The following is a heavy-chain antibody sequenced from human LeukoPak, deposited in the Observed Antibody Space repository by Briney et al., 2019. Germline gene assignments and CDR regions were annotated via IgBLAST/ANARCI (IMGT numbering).Heavy chain of an antibody. CDR2: TNHSGST. J-gene: IGHJ3*02. V-gene: IGHV4-34*01. CDR3: ARDRGYAFDI. CDR1: GGSFSGYY. Sequence: SETLSLTCAVYGGSFSGYYWSWIRQPPGKGLEWIGETNHSGSTNYNPSLKSRVTISVDTSKNQFSLKLSSVTAADTAVYYCARDRGYAFDIWGQGTMVTVSS.